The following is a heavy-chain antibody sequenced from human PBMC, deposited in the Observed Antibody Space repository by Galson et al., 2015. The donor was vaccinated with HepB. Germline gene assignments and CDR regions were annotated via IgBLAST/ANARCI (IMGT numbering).Heavy chain of an antibody. D-gene: IGHD2-2*01. Sequence: QSGAEVKKPGESLRISCKGSGYRFTSYWIRWVRQMPGKGLEWMGRIDPSDSYTNYSPSFQGHVTISADKSISTAYLQWSSLKASDTAMYYCARHRYCSSTSCYARWFDPWGQGTLVTVSS. CDR1: GYRFTSYW. CDR3: ARHRYCSSTSCYARWFDP. CDR2: IDPSDSYT. J-gene: IGHJ5*02. V-gene: IGHV5-10-1*01.